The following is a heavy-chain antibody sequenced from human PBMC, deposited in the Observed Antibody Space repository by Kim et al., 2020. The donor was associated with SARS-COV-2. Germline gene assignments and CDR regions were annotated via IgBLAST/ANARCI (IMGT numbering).Heavy chain of an antibody. D-gene: IGHD1-1*01. CDR1: GFTFSGSA. J-gene: IGHJ3*02. CDR2: IRSKANGYAT. CDR3: TSVPGTTLAFWVAFD. Sequence: GGSLRLSCAASGFTFSGSAMHWVRQASGKGLEWVGRIRSKANGYATAYAASGKGRFTSSRADSKNTPYLQMNSLKTEATAVYYCTSVPGTTLAFWVAFD. V-gene: IGHV3-73*01.